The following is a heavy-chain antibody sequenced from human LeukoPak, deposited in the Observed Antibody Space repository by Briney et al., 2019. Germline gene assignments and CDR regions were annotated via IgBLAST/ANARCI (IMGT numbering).Heavy chain of an antibody. D-gene: IGHD1-26*01. J-gene: IGHJ4*02. CDR1: GFTFSSYA. Sequence: GGSLRLSCAASGFTFSSYAMNWVRQAPGKGLEWVSSVSSTGTYIYYADLVEGRFTISRDNAKNSLSLQMNSLRAEDTAVYYCANLIVGATTFDYWGQGTLVTVSS. CDR2: VSSTGTYI. V-gene: IGHV3-21*04. CDR3: ANLIVGATTFDY.